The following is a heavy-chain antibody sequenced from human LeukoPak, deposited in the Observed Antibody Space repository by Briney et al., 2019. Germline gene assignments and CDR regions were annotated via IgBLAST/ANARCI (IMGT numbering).Heavy chain of an antibody. V-gene: IGHV3-30*02. J-gene: IGHJ4*02. D-gene: IGHD5-24*01. CDR1: GFTFSSYG. Sequence: GGSLRLSCAASGFTFSSYGTHWVRQAPGKGLEWVAFIRYDGSNKYYADSVKGRFTISRDNSKNTLYLQMNSLRAEDTAVYYCAKESATITEGGYWGQGTLVTVSS. CDR2: IRYDGSNK. CDR3: AKESATITEGGY.